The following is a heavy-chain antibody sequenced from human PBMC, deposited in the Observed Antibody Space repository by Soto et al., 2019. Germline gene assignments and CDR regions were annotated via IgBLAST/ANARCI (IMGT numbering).Heavy chain of an antibody. CDR3: ARGRYSSSWYGEYFQH. V-gene: IGHV4-34*01. Sequence: QVQLQQWGAGLLKPSETLSLTCAVYGGSFSGYYWSWIRQPPGKGLEWIGEINHSGSTNYNPSLKSRVTISVDTSKNQFSLKLSSVTAADTAVYYCARGRYSSSWYGEYFQHWGQGTLVTVSS. J-gene: IGHJ1*01. D-gene: IGHD6-13*01. CDR1: GGSFSGYY. CDR2: INHSGST.